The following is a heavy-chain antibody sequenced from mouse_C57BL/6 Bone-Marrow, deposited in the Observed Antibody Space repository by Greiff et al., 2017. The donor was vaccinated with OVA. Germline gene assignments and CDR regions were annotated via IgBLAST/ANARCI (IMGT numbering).Heavy chain of an antibody. V-gene: IGHV6-6*01. CDR3: TLLLLRYWYFDV. D-gene: IGHD1-1*01. Sequence: EVKLQESGGGLVQPGGSMKLSCAASGFTFSDAWMDWVRQSPEKGLEWVAEIRNKANNHATYYAESVKGRFTISRDDSKSSVYLQMNSLRAEDTGIYYCTLLLLRYWYFDVWGTGTTVTVSS. J-gene: IGHJ1*03. CDR1: GFTFSDAW. CDR2: IRNKANNHAT.